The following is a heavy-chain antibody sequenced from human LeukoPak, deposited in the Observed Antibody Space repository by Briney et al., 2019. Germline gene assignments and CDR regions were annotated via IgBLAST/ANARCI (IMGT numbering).Heavy chain of an antibody. CDR1: GDSVSSNSAA. D-gene: IGHD1-14*01. Sequence: SQTLSLTCAVSGDSVSSNSAAWNWVRQSPSRGLEWLGGTYYRSKWYNDYAVSVKGRITINPDTSKNQFSLQLNSVTPEDTAVYYCVRDDGIGLDAFDVWSPGTMVTVSS. J-gene: IGHJ3*01. V-gene: IGHV6-1*01. CDR2: TYYRSKWYN. CDR3: VRDDGIGLDAFDV.